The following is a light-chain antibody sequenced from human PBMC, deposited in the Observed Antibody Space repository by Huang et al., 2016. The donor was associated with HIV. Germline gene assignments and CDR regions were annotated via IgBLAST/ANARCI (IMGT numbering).Light chain of an antibody. Sequence: DIVMTQTPLSLSVTPGQPASISCKSSQSLLHSDGKTYLYWYLQKPGQPPQLLIYEVCHRCSGGPDFTLKISRVEAEDVGVYYCMQRIQLPYTFGQGTKLEIK. CDR3: MQRIQLPYT. J-gene: IGKJ2*01. CDR1: QSLLHSDGKTY. V-gene: IGKV2D-29*01. CDR2: EVC.